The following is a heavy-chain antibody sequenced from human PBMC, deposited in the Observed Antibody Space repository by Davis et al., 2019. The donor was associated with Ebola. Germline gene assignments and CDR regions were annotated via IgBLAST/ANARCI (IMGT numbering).Heavy chain of an antibody. V-gene: IGHV3-21*01. D-gene: IGHD6-19*01. CDR3: ARDLEIAVAAPDRDY. CDR2: ITSSSSYI. CDR1: GFTFTSYS. Sequence: GESLKISCAASGFTFTSYSMNWVRQAPGKGLEWVSFITSSSSYIYYADSVKGRFTISRDNAKNSLYLQMSSLRAEDTAVYYCARDLEIAVAAPDRDYWGQGTLVTVSS. J-gene: IGHJ4*02.